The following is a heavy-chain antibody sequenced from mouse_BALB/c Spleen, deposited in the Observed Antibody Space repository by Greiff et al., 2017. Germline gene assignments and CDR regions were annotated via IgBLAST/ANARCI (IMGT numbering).Heavy chain of an antibody. D-gene: IGHD2-1*01. CDR2: INPSTGYT. V-gene: IGHV1-7*01. CDR1: GYTFTSYW. CDR3: ANYGIPWFAY. Sequence: QVQLQQSGAELAKPGASVKMSCKASGYTFTSYWMHWVKQRPGQGLEWIGYINPSTGYTEYNQKFKDKATLTADKSSSTAYMQLSSLTSEDSAVYYCANYGIPWFAYWGQGTLVTVSA. J-gene: IGHJ3*01.